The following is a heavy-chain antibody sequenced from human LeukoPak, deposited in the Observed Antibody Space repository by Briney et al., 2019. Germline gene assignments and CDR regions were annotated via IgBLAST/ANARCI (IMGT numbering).Heavy chain of an antibody. CDR3: ARDDALGDNALDI. Sequence: ETLSLTCTVSGGSISSGGYYWSWIRQHPGKGLEWVSAINGRGDNTYYADSVKGRFTISRDNSKSTLFLQMNSLRAEDTAVYYCARDDALGDNALDIWGQGTMVTVSS. CDR2: INGRGDNT. V-gene: IGHV3-23*01. J-gene: IGHJ3*02. CDR1: GGSISSGGYY. D-gene: IGHD3-16*01.